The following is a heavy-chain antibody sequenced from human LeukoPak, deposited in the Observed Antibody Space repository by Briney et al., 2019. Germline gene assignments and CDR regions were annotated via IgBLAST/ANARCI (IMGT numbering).Heavy chain of an antibody. Sequence: PGGSLRLSCAASGFTFSSYAMHWVRQAPGKGLEWVAVISYDGSNKYYADSVKGRFTISRDNSKNTLYLQMNSLRAEDTAVYYCARDHVRFLDWLLQTEDAFDIWGQGTMVTVSS. CDR3: ARDHVRFLDWLLQTEDAFDI. D-gene: IGHD3-3*01. V-gene: IGHV3-30-3*01. J-gene: IGHJ3*02. CDR1: GFTFSSYA. CDR2: ISYDGSNK.